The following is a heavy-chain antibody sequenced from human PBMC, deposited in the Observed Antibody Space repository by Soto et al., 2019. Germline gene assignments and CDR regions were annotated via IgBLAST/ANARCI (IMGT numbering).Heavy chain of an antibody. Sequence: QLQLQESGSGLVKPSQTLSLTCAVSGGSSSSGGYSWSWIRQPPGKGLEWIGYIYHSGSTYYNPSLKSRVTISVDRSKNQFSLKLSSVTAADTAVYYCARGGGGSWGFAEYFQHWGQGTLVTVSS. CDR3: ARGGGGSWGFAEYFQH. CDR1: GGSSSSGGYS. CDR2: IYHSGST. D-gene: IGHD2-15*01. V-gene: IGHV4-30-2*01. J-gene: IGHJ1*01.